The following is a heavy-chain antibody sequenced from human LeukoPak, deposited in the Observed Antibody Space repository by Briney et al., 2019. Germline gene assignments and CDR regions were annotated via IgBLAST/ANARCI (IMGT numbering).Heavy chain of an antibody. CDR3: AKGRCSGVGCDSFHS. V-gene: IGHV3-23*01. CDR1: GLRFRSYA. D-gene: IGHD2-15*01. CDR2: ISDDSSFT. J-gene: IGHJ4*02. Sequence: PGGSLRLSCVASGLRFRSYAMNWVRQAPGTGLECISTISDDSSFTYYADSVKGRSAISRDDSKNTLYLQMNNLKVEDTAVYYCAKGRCSGVGCDSFHSWGQGALVTVSS.